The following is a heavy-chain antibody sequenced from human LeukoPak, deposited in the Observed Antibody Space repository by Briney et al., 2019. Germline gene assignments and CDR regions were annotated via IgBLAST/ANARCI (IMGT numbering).Heavy chain of an antibody. CDR2: IYPGDSDT. J-gene: IGHJ4*02. CDR3: ARRSYSSSWYRVGYYFDY. CDR1: GYSFTSYW. D-gene: IGHD6-13*01. V-gene: IGHV5-51*01. Sequence: GESLKFSCKGSGYSFTSYWIGWVRQMPGKGLEWMGIIYPGDSDTRYSPSFQGQVTISADKSISTAYLQWSSLKASDTAMYYCARRSYSSSWYRVGYYFDYWGQGTLVTVSS.